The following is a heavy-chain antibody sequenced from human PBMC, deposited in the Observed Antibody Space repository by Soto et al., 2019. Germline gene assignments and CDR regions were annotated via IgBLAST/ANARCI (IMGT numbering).Heavy chain of an antibody. V-gene: IGHV4-31*03. CDR3: ARGFVETAMAFDY. Sequence: QVQLQESGPGLVKPSQTLSLACSVSGASINSGGYFWSWIRQLPGKGLEWIGYIHYSGSTYYNPSLKSRVVMSMDTSKNDFSLKLSSVTAAETAVFYCARGFVETAMAFDYWGQGALVTVSS. CDR2: IHYSGST. J-gene: IGHJ4*02. CDR1: GASINSGGYF. D-gene: IGHD5-18*01.